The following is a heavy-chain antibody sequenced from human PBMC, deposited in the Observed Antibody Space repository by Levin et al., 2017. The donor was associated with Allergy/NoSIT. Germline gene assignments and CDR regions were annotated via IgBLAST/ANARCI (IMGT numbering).Heavy chain of an antibody. CDR3: ARDSATAGTGDALDI. CDR1: GYTFTSYG. CDR2: ISADTGNT. J-gene: IGHJ3*02. V-gene: IGHV1-18*01. D-gene: IGHD6-13*01. Sequence: PGESLKISCKASGYTFTSYGFSWVRQAPGQGLEWMGWISADTGNTKYAQKVQGRVTMTTDTSTTTAYMELRSLRSDDTAVYYCARDSATAGTGDALDIWGQGTMVTVSS.